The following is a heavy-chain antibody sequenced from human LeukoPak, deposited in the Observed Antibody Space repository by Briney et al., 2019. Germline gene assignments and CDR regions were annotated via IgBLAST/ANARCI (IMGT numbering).Heavy chain of an antibody. CDR3: ARNHIVVVTAIPGAFDI. V-gene: IGHV4-39*01. CDR1: GGSISSSSYY. CDR2: IYYSGST. Sequence: SETLSLTCTVSGGSISSSSYYWGWLRQPPGKGLEWLGSIYYSGSTYYNPSLKSRVTISVDTSKNQFSLKLSSVTAADTAVYYCARNHIVVVTAIPGAFDIWGQGTMVTVSS. J-gene: IGHJ3*02. D-gene: IGHD2-21*02.